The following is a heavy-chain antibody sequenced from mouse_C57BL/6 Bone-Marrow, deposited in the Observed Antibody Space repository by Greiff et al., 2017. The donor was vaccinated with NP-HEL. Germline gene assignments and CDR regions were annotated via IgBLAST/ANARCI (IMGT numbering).Heavy chain of an antibody. J-gene: IGHJ4*01. Sequence: QVQLKQSGAELAKPGASVKLSCKASGYTFTSYWMHWVKQRPGQGLEWIGYINPSSGYTKYNQKFKDKATLTADKSSSTAYMQLSSLTYEDSAVYYCARVITTEGYAMDYWGQGTSGTVSS. CDR2: INPSSGYT. V-gene: IGHV1-7*01. CDR1: GYTFTSYW. CDR3: ARVITTEGYAMDY. D-gene: IGHD1-1*01.